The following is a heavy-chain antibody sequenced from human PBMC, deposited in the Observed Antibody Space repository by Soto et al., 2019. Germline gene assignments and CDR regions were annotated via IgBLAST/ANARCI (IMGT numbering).Heavy chain of an antibody. CDR2: IYYSGST. V-gene: IGHV4-39*02. D-gene: IGHD3-10*01. J-gene: IGHJ4*02. Sequence: SETLSLTCTVSGGSISSGRYYWSWIRQPPGKGLEWIAGIYYSGSTFYNPSLKSRVTRSVDTSKNHFSLELNSMTAADTAVYYCARANYYGSLSYFDYWGQGIQVT. CDR3: ARANYYGSLSYFDY. CDR1: GGSISSGRYY.